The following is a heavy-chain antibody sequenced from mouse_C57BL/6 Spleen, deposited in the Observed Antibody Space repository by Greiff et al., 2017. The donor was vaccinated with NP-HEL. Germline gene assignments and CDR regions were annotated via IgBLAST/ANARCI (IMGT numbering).Heavy chain of an antibody. Sequence: VQLQQSGPELVKPGASVKISCKASGYTFTDYYMNWVKQSHGKSLEWIGDINPNNGGTSYNQKFKGKATLTVDKSSSTAYMELRSLTSEDSAVYYCARVDYGTGYYFDYWGQGTTLTVSS. CDR2: INPNNGGT. V-gene: IGHV1-26*01. D-gene: IGHD2-4*01. CDR3: ARVDYGTGYYFDY. CDR1: GYTFTDYY. J-gene: IGHJ2*01.